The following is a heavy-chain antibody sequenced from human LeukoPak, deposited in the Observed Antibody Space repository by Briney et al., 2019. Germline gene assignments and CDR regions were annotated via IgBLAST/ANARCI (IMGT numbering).Heavy chain of an antibody. CDR2: INPKSGVT. CDR1: GYTFTSYG. D-gene: IGHD3-10*01. J-gene: IGHJ4*02. V-gene: IGHV1-2*04. CDR3: ARVGFRDYLGSGSYYTFDN. Sequence: ASVKVSCKASGYTFTSYGISWVRQAPGQGLEWVGWINPKSGVTNYAQKFQGWVSMTRDTSINTAYMELSSLKSDDTAVYYCARVGFRDYLGSGSYYTFDNWGQGTLVTVSS.